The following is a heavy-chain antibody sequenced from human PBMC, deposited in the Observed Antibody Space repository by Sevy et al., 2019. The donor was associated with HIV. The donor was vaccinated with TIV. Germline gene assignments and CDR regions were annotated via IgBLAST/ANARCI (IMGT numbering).Heavy chain of an antibody. V-gene: IGHV1-69*13. D-gene: IGHD1-26*01. Sequence: ASVKVSCKASGGTFSSYAISWVRQAPGQGLEWMGGIIPIFGTANYAQKFQGRVTITADESTSTAYMGLSSLRSEDTAVYYCARARRKGATAFDAFDIWGQGTMVTVSS. J-gene: IGHJ3*02. CDR2: IIPIFGTA. CDR3: ARARRKGATAFDAFDI. CDR1: GGTFSSYA.